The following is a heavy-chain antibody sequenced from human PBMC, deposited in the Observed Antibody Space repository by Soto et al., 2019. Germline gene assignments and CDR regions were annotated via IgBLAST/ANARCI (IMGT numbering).Heavy chain of an antibody. D-gene: IGHD3-10*01. Sequence: ASETLSLTCTVSGGSISSYDWSWIRQPPGKGLEWIGYIYYSGSTNYNPSLKSRVTISVDTSKNQFSLKLSSVTAADTAVYYCAREPPHYYGSPSYYMDVGGKGTTATVSS. CDR1: GGSISSYD. CDR2: IYYSGST. J-gene: IGHJ6*03. V-gene: IGHV4-59*01. CDR3: AREPPHYYGSPSYYMDV.